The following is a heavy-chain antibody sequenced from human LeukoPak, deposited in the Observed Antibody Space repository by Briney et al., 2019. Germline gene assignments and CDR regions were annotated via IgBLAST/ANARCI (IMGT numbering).Heavy chain of an antibody. CDR3: TLAGVVPAAIDY. CDR2: MNPNSGNT. Sequence: ASVKVSCKASGYTFTSYDINWVRQATGQGLEWMGWMNPNSGNTGYAQKFQGRVTMTRNTPISTAYMELSSLRSEDTAVYYCTLAGVVPAAIDYWGQGTLVTVSS. D-gene: IGHD2-2*01. CDR1: GYTFTSYD. J-gene: IGHJ4*02. V-gene: IGHV1-8*01.